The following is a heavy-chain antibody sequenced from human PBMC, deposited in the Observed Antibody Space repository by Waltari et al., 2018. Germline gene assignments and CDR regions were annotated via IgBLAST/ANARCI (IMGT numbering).Heavy chain of an antibody. CDR2: ISHSGTT. Sequence: QVQLQQWGAGLLKPSETLSLTCAVYGGSFSGYSCSWIRQPPGKGLEWIGEISHSGTTHNNPSLRSLVTISLDTSKNQFSLKLSSVTAADTAVYYCARQEIIVEVTGDGFDIWGQGTMVTVSS. CDR1: GGSFSGYS. D-gene: IGHD2-21*02. CDR3: ARQEIIVEVTGDGFDI. J-gene: IGHJ3*02. V-gene: IGHV4-34*01.